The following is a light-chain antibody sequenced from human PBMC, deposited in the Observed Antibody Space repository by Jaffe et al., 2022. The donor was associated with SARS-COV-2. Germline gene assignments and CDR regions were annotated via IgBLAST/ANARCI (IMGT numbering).Light chain of an antibody. Sequence: EIVLTQSPATLSLSPGERATLSCRASQSIRDNLAWYLQKPGQAPRLLIHSASTRATGIPARFSGSGSGTEFTLTVSSLQSEDFGVYYCQQHHHWPITFGPGTRLDIK. CDR2: SAS. V-gene: IGKV3-15*01. CDR3: QQHHHWPIT. CDR1: QSIRDN. J-gene: IGKJ5*01.